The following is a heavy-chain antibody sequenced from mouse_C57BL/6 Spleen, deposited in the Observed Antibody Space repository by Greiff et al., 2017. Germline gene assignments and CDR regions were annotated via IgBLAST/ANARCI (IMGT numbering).Heavy chain of an antibody. D-gene: IGHD1-1*01. CDR1: GFNIKDYY. CDR2: IDPEDGET. J-gene: IGHJ2*01. V-gene: IGHV14-2*01. CDR3: ARSFITTVVAHFDY. Sequence: EVKVEESGAELVKPGASVKLSCTASGFNIKDYYMHWVKQRTEQGLEWIGRIDPEDGETKYAPKFQGKATITADTSSNTAYLQLSSLTSEDTAVYYCARSFITTVVAHFDYWGQGTTLTVSA.